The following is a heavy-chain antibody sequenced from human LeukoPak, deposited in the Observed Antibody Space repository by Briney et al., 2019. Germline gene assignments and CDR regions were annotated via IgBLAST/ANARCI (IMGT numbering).Heavy chain of an antibody. CDR3: ARTQGGYSYGNFDY. J-gene: IGHJ4*02. V-gene: IGHV4-30-4*01. CDR2: IYYSGST. Sequence: SQTLSLTCTVSGGSISSGDYYWSWIRQPPGKGLEWIGHIYYSGSTYYNPSLKSRITISVDTSKNHFSLKLSSVTAADTAVYYCARTQGGYSYGNFDYWGQGTLVTVSS. D-gene: IGHD5-18*01. CDR1: GGSISSGDYY.